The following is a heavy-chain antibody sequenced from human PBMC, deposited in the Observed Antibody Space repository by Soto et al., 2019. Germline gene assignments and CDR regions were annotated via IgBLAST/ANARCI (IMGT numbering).Heavy chain of an antibody. D-gene: IGHD3-22*01. CDR3: ARPTDSSGYYYFDV. V-gene: IGHV1-69*10. J-gene: IGHJ4*02. CDR1: GGTFSSYA. CDR2: IIPILGIA. Sequence: ASVKVSCKASGGTFSSYAISWVRQAPGQGLEWMGGIIPILGIANYAQKFQGRVTITADKSTSTAYMELSSLRSEDTAVYYCARPTDSSGYYYFDVWGQGTLVTVSS.